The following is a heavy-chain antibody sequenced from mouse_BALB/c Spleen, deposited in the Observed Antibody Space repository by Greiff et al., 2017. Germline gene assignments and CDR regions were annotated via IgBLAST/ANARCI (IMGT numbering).Heavy chain of an antibody. CDR3: ARGYDLYAMDY. CDR2: INPSSGYT. CDR1: GYTFTSYT. Sequence: VQLQQSGAELVRPGALVKLSCKASGYTFTSYTMHWVKQRPGQGLEWIGYINPSSGYTNYNQKFKDKATLTADKSSSTAYMQLSSLTSEDSAVYYCARGYDLYAMDYWGQGTSVTVSS. D-gene: IGHD2-2*01. J-gene: IGHJ4*01. V-gene: IGHV1S26*01.